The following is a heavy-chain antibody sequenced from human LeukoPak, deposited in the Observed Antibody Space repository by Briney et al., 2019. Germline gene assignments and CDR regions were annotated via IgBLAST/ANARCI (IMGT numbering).Heavy chain of an antibody. V-gene: IGHV3-53*01. D-gene: IGHD2-2*01. CDR2: IYSGGST. CDR3: ARDEAYQLLL. J-gene: IGHJ4*02. Sequence: SGGSLRLSCAASGFTVSSNHMSWVRQAPGKGLEWVSVIYSGGSTDYADSVKGRFTISRDNGKNMVYLQMNSLRDEDTAVYYCARDEAYQLLLWGQGTLVTVSS. CDR1: GFTVSSNH.